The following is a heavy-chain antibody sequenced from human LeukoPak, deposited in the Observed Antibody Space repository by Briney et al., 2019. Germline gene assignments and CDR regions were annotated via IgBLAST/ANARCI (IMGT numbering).Heavy chain of an antibody. J-gene: IGHJ4*02. Sequence: ASVKVSCKASGYTFTCYYMHWVRQPPGQGVEWVGIINPSGGSTSIAQKFHGRVTMTRDTSTSTVYMELSSVRSEDTAVYYCARPAVPAAQTPYYFDYWGQGTLVTVPS. V-gene: IGHV1-46*01. CDR2: INPSGGST. D-gene: IGHD2-2*01. CDR1: GYTFTCYY. CDR3: ARPAVPAAQTPYYFDY.